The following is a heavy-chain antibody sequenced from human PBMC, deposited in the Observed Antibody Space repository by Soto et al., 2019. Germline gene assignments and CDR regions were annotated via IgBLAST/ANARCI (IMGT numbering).Heavy chain of an antibody. CDR3: ARGSISWFRDS. Sequence: QVQLVQSGAEVKKPGSSVKVSCKASGGTFTSHAVSWVRQAPGQGLEWMGGIIPMFGAANYALNFQARVTITADEPTGTAYMALSSLRSEDTAVYYCARGSISWFRDSWGLGTLVTGSS. CDR1: GGTFTSHA. CDR2: IIPMFGAA. J-gene: IGHJ4*02. V-gene: IGHV1-69*12. D-gene: IGHD6-13*01.